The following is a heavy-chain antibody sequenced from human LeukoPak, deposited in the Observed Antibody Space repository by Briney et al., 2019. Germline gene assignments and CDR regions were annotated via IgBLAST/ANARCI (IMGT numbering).Heavy chain of an antibody. V-gene: IGHV3-21*01. CDR3: ARDLQFYYDSSGYYYPSHYCDY. CDR2: ITSSSSYT. CDR1: GFTFSTYN. J-gene: IGHJ4*02. Sequence: GGSLRLSCAASGFTFSTYNMNWVRQAPGKGLEWVSSITSSSSYTFYADSVKGRFTISRDNAKNSLYLQMNSLRAEDTAVYYCARDLQFYYDSSGYYYPSHYCDYWGQGTLVTVSS. D-gene: IGHD3-22*01.